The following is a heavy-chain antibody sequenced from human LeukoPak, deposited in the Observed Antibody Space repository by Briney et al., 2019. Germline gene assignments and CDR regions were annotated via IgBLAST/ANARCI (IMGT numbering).Heavy chain of an antibody. V-gene: IGHV3-21*01. Sequence: GGSLRLSCAASGFTFSSYSMTWVRQAPGKGLEWVSSISSSSSYIYYADSVKGRFTISRDNAKNSLYLQMNSLRAEDTAVYYCARDRYGPYYYYGMDVWGQGTTVTVSS. CDR1: GFTFSSYS. CDR2: ISSSSSYI. D-gene: IGHD3-10*01. J-gene: IGHJ6*02. CDR3: ARDRYGPYYYYGMDV.